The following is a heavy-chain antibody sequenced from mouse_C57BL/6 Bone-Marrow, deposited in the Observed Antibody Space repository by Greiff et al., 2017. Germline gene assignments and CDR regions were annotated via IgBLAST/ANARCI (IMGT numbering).Heavy chain of an antibody. CDR2: IDPSDSYT. D-gene: IGHD1-1*01. V-gene: IGHV1-59*01. CDR3: ARNYGRILYGYFDV. Sequence: QVQLQQPGAELVRPGTSVKLSCKASGYTFTSYWMHWVKQRPGQGLEWIGVIDPSDSYTNYNQKFKGKANLTVDTSSSTAYVQLSSLTSEDSAVYYCARNYGRILYGYFDVWGTGTTVTVSS. CDR1: GYTFTSYW. J-gene: IGHJ1*03.